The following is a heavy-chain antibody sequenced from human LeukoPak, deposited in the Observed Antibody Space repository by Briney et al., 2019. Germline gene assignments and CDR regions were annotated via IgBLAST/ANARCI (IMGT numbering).Heavy chain of an antibody. Sequence: GGSLRLSCAASGFTFSNYAMHWVRQAPGKGLEWVAVISYDGSHKYNADSVKGRFTISRDNAKNSLYLQMNSLRAEDTALYYCAKDMDSSGYAVGYWGQGTLVTVSS. CDR3: AKDMDSSGYAVGY. CDR1: GFTFSNYA. D-gene: IGHD3-22*01. V-gene: IGHV3-30*04. CDR2: ISYDGSHK. J-gene: IGHJ4*02.